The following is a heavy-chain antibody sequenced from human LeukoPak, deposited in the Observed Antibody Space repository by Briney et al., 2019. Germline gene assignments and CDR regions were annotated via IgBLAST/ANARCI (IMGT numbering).Heavy chain of an antibody. CDR3: ARLGRSPAVAGLEGGYYFDY. J-gene: IGHJ4*02. CDR1: GDSISTSGYY. CDR2: IYYSGST. Sequence: SETLSLTCTVSGDSISTSGYYYDWIRQPPGKGLECIGYIYYSGSTDYNPSLKSRVTISVDTSKNQFSLKLSSVTAADTAVYYCARLGRSPAVAGLEGGYYFDYWGQGTLVTVSS. V-gene: IGHV4-61*05. D-gene: IGHD6-19*01.